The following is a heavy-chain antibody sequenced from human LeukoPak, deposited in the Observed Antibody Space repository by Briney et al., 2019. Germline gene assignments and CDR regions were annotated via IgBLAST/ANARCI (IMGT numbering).Heavy chain of an antibody. CDR2: VYSDGSKE. D-gene: IGHD6-13*01. CDR1: GFIFRDFG. V-gene: IGHV3-30*02. J-gene: IGHJ4*02. CDR3: ATDRAWYLDS. Sequence: AGGSLKLSCTGSGFIFRDFGIHWVRQAPDKGLEWVAIVYSDGSKEYYADSVKGRFTVSRDNAKNTVFLQMNSLRAEDTAVYYCATDRAWYLDSWGQGTLVTVSS.